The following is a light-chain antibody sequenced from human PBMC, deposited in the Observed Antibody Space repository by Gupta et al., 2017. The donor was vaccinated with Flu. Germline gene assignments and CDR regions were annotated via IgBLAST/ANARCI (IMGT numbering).Light chain of an antibody. J-gene: IGLJ1*01. Sequence: QSALAQPPSVSGTPGQRVTISGTGSSSNCGAGYEVHWYQHLPGAAPKLLIYANSDRPSGVPDRFSGSKSGISASLAITELQPDDEADYYCQSYDSSLNAYVFGTGTRVTVL. CDR3: QSYDSSLNAYV. CDR1: SSNCGAGYE. CDR2: ANS. V-gene: IGLV1-40*01.